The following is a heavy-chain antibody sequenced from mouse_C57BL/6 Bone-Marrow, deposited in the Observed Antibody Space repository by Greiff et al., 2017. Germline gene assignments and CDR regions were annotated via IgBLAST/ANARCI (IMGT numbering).Heavy chain of an antibody. J-gene: IGHJ1*03. D-gene: IGHD1-1*01. Sequence: EVQLVESGGGLVKPGGSLKLSCAASGFTFSSYAMSWVRQTPEKRLEWVATISDGGSYTYYPDNVKGRFTISRDNAKNNLYLQMIHLKSADTAMYYCARPHYYGSRTGYFDVWGKGTTVTVSS. V-gene: IGHV5-4*01. CDR2: ISDGGSYT. CDR1: GFTFSSYA. CDR3: ARPHYYGSRTGYFDV.